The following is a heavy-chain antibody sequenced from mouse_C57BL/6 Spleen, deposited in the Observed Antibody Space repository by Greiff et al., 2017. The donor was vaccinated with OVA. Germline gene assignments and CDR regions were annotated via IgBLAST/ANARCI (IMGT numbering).Heavy chain of an antibody. D-gene: IGHD1-1*01. V-gene: IGHV5-6*01. Sequence: EVQRVESGGDLVKPGGSLKLSCAASGFTFSSYGMSLVRQTPDKRLEWVATISSGGSYTYYPDSVKGRFTISRDNAKNTLYLQMSSLKSEDTAMYYCARDYGSSSWFAYWGQGTLVTVSA. CDR3: ARDYGSSSWFAY. CDR2: ISSGGSYT. CDR1: GFTFSSYG. J-gene: IGHJ3*01.